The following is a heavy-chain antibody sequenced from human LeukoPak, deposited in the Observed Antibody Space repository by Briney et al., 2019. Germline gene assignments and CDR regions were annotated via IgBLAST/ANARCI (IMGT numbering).Heavy chain of an antibody. CDR1: GVSINSNTYY. J-gene: IGHJ6*02. CDR2: FYYTATT. CDR3: AKSIIAAAATHYYYGMDV. D-gene: IGHD6-13*01. Sequence: PSETLSLTCTVSGVSINSNTYYWGWIRQPPGKGLEWIASFYYTATTYYNPSLKRRVNISIDTSKNQFSLKLMSVTAADTAVYYCAKSIIAAAATHYYYGMDVWGQGTTVTVSS. V-gene: IGHV4-39*07.